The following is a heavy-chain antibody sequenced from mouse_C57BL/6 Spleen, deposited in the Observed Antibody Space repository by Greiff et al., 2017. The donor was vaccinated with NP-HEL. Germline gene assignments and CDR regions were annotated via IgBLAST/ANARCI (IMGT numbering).Heavy chain of an antibody. CDR2: ISGGGGNT. CDR1: GFTFSSYT. Sequence: EVKLMESGGGLVKPGGSLKLSCAASGFTFSSYTMSWVRQTPEKRLEWVATISGGGGNTYYPDSVKGRFTISRDNAKNTLYLQMSSLRSEDTALYYCARPHYYGSSYAMDYWGQGTSVTVSS. CDR3: ARPHYYGSSYAMDY. D-gene: IGHD1-1*01. J-gene: IGHJ4*01. V-gene: IGHV5-9*01.